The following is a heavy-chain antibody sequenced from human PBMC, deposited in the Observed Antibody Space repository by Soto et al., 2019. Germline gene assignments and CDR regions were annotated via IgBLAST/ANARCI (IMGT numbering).Heavy chain of an antibody. V-gene: IGHV3-23*01. J-gene: IGHJ4*02. Sequence: EVQLLESGGGLVQPGGSLRLSCAASGFTFSIYALSWVRQAPGKGLDWVSSISGSATSTYYADSVRGRFTISRDNSKNTLYQQMNSLRGEDTAVYYCAKRGRGAVASDYWGQGTLVTVSS. CDR2: ISGSATST. CDR1: GFTFSIYA. CDR3: AKRGRGAVASDY. D-gene: IGHD6-19*01.